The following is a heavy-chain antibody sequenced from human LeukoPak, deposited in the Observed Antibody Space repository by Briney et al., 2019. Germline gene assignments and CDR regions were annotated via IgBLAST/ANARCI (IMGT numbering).Heavy chain of an antibody. Sequence: ASVKVSCKVSGYTLTELSMHWVRQAPGKGLEWMGGFDPEDGETIYAQKFQGRVTMTEDTSTDTAYMELSSLRSEDTAVYYCARRDRYSYGPVGYFDLWGRGTLVTVSS. J-gene: IGHJ2*01. CDR2: FDPEDGET. D-gene: IGHD5-18*01. V-gene: IGHV1-24*01. CDR3: ARRDRYSYGPVGYFDL. CDR1: GYTLTELS.